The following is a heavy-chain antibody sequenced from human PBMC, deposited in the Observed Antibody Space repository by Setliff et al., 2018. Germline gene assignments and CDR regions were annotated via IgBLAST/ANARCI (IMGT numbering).Heavy chain of an antibody. CDR2: IEPKSGDA. CDR1: GYTFSDYY. D-gene: IGHD3-10*01. Sequence: ASVKVSCKASGYTFSDYYIHWMRQAAGQGLEWMGWIEPKSGDANYAQKLQGRVTMTRDMSVSTAYMELTRLRSDDTAMYYCLFWLAESASDYWGLGTPVTVSS. V-gene: IGHV1-2*02. CDR3: LFWLAESASDY. J-gene: IGHJ4*01.